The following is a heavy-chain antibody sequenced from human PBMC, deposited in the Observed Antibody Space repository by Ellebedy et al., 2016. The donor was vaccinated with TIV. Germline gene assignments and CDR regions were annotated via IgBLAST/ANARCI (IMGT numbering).Heavy chain of an antibody. J-gene: IGHJ5*02. Sequence: GESLKISXAASGFSFSNFGMSWVRQAPGKGLEWVAVISYDGSNKYYADSVKGRFTISRDNSKNTLYLQMNSLRAEDTAVYYCARGAAVAAPGDWFDPWGQGTLVTVSS. V-gene: IGHV3-30*03. CDR1: GFSFSNFG. D-gene: IGHD6-19*01. CDR2: ISYDGSNK. CDR3: ARGAAVAAPGDWFDP.